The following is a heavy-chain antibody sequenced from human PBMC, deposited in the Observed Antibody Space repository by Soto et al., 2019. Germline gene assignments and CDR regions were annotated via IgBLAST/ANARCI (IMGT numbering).Heavy chain of an antibody. Sequence: SETLSLTCTVSGGSISSGDYYWSWLRQPPGKGLEWIGYIYYSGSTYYNPSLKSRVTISVDTSKNQFSLKLSSVTAADTAVYYCARPDYGDYVFDYWGQGTLVTVSS. CDR2: IYYSGST. CDR1: GGSISSGDYY. V-gene: IGHV4-30-4*01. D-gene: IGHD4-17*01. J-gene: IGHJ4*02. CDR3: ARPDYGDYVFDY.